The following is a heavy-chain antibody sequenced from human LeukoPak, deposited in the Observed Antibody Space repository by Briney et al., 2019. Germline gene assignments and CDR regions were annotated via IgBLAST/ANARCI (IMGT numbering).Heavy chain of an antibody. CDR1: GFFVSTNY. V-gene: IGHV3-53*01. J-gene: IGHJ4*02. D-gene: IGHD3-22*01. Sequence: GGSLRLSCAASGFFVSTNYMTWVRQPPGKGLEWVTVIYKDGRTFYTDSVKGRFTISRDNSKNTVYLQMSSLRVEDTAVYYCAKSLTYYHENSDSIWGQGTLVTVSS. CDR3: AKSLTYYHENSDSI. CDR2: IYKDGRT.